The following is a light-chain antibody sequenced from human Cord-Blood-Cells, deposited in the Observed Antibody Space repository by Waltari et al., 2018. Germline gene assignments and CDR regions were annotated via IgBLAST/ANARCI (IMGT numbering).Light chain of an antibody. CDR2: DAS. Sequence: EIVLTQSPATLSLSPGERATLSCRASQSVSSYLAWYQQKPGQAPRLLIYDASNRATGIPARFRGSGSVTDFTLTISSLEPEDFAVYYCQQRSNWLTFGGGTKVEIK. CDR1: QSVSSY. J-gene: IGKJ4*01. CDR3: QQRSNWLT. V-gene: IGKV3-11*01.